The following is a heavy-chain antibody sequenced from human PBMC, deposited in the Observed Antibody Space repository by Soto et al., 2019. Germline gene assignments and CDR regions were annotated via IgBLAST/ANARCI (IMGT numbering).Heavy chain of an antibody. V-gene: IGHV4-61*01. J-gene: IGHJ4*02. CDR3: MRSHGAY. CDR1: GGSVSSGPYH. D-gene: IGHD2-8*01. Sequence: QVQLQESGPGLVKTSETLSLTCTVSGGSVSSGPYHWNWVRQPPGKGLEWIGHIPYSGTANYNPSLRGRVIMATDTSMNQFSLRLTSVTAADTAVYYCMRSHGAYWGQGALVTVSP. CDR2: IPYSGTA.